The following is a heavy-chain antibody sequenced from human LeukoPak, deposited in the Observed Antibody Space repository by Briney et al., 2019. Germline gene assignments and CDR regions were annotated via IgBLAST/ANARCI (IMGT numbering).Heavy chain of an antibody. Sequence: PSETLSLTCTVSSGSIRSYYWSWIRQPPGKGLEWIGYIYYSGSTHYNPSLKSRVTMSVDTSKKEFSLKLTSVTAADTAVYYCARSPDYSNYQGEWFHPWGQGTLVTVSS. J-gene: IGHJ5*02. V-gene: IGHV4-59*01. CDR1: SGSIRSYY. CDR2: IYYSGST. CDR3: ARSPDYSNYQGEWFHP. D-gene: IGHD4-11*01.